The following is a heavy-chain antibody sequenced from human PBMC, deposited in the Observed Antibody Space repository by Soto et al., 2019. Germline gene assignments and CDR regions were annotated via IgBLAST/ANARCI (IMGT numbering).Heavy chain of an antibody. CDR1: GFTFSSYS. CDR3: ARDGRATAHFDY. J-gene: IGHJ4*02. Sequence: LRLSCAASGFTFSSYSMNWVRQAPGKGLEWVSSISSSSSYIYYADSVKGRFTISRDNAKNSLYLQMNSLRAEDTAVYYCARDGRATAHFDYWGQGTLVTVSS. D-gene: IGHD4-4*01. V-gene: IGHV3-21*01. CDR2: ISSSSSYI.